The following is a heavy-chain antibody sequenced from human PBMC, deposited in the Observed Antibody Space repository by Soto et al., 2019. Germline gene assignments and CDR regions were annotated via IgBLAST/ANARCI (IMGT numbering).Heavy chain of an antibody. J-gene: IGHJ4*02. Sequence: GGSLRLSCAASGIIFTGFGMHWVRQAPGKGLEWVAVIRYDGSNTYYADSVKGRFTISRDNSKNTLYLQMNSLRAEDTAVYYCARDGGGATVLFGYFDYGGEGPRVTVP. CDR1: GIIFTGFG. CDR2: IRYDGSNT. CDR3: ARDGGGATVLFGYFDY. V-gene: IGHV3-33*01. D-gene: IGHD3-16*01.